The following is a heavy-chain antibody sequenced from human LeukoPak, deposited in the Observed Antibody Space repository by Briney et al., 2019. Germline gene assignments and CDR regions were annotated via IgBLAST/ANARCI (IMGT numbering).Heavy chain of an antibody. CDR3: ARGLERYYDSSGYYY. CDR1: GGSFSGYY. D-gene: IGHD3-22*01. CDR2: INHSGST. J-gene: IGHJ4*02. V-gene: IGHV4-34*01. Sequence: SETLSLTCVVYGGSFSGYYWSWIRQPPGKGLEWIGEINHSGSTNYNPSLKGRVTISVDTSKNQFSLKLSSVTAADTAVYYCARGLERYYDSSGYYYWGQGTLVTVSS.